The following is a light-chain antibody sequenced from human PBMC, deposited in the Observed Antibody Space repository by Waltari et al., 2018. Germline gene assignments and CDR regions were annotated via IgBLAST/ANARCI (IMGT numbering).Light chain of an antibody. Sequence: GEGPGVLVEGKREGKHRKGDKIPDRFSGSSSGAERYLTISSLQSEDEADYYCQTGGHGTWVFGGGTKLTVL. CDR2: GKREGKH. J-gene: IGLJ3*02. V-gene: IGLV4-69*01. CDR3: QTGGHGTWV.